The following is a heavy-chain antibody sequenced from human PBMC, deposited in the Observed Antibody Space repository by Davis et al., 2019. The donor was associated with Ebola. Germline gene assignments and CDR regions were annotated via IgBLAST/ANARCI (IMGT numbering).Heavy chain of an antibody. Sequence: ASVKVSCKASGYTFTGFYIHWARQAPGQGLEWLGWINPNTGGTNLAQKFQGWVTMTRDTSISTAYMELSRLRSDDTAVYYCARDQGGYCSSTSCYAGGRIDGMDVWGQGTTVTVSS. D-gene: IGHD2-2*01. CDR3: ARDQGGYCSSTSCYAGGRIDGMDV. CDR1: GYTFTGFY. CDR2: INPNTGGT. J-gene: IGHJ6*02. V-gene: IGHV1-2*04.